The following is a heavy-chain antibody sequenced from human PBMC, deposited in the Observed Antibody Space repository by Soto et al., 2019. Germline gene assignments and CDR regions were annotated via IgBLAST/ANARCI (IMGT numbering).Heavy chain of an antibody. CDR1: GFTFSSYA. J-gene: IGHJ3*02. CDR3: AKGSLFFIAAAGRAFDI. Sequence: GGSLRLSCAASGFTFSSYAMSWVRQAPGKGLEWVSAISGSGGSTYYADSVKGRFTISRGNSKNTLYLQMNSLRAEDTAVYYCAKGSLFFIAAAGRAFDIWGQGTMVTVSS. D-gene: IGHD6-13*01. CDR2: ISGSGGST. V-gene: IGHV3-23*01.